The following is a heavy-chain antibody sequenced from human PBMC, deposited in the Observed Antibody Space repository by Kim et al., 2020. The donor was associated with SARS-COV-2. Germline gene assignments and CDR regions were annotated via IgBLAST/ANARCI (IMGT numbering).Heavy chain of an antibody. CDR3: ARGTAGVVPSPILGIGPHYDYYAMDV. J-gene: IGHJ6*02. Sequence: SETLSLTCAVYGGSFSGYHWTWIRQPPGKGLEWIGQINHSGSTNCNPSLKSRVTISLDTSKNQFSLKLRSVTAADTAVYYCARGTAGVVPSPILGIGPHYDYYAMDVWGQGTTVTVS. V-gene: IGHV4-34*01. CDR2: INHSGST. D-gene: IGHD2-2*02. CDR1: GGSFSGYH.